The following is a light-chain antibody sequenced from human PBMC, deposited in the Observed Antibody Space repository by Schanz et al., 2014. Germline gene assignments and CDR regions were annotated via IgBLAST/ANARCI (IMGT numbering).Light chain of an antibody. CDR2: DAS. Sequence: EIVLTQSPGTLSLSPGERVTLSCRASQTVTSGYLAWYQQKPGQTPRLLIYDASNRATGIPARFSGSGSGTDFTLTISRLEPEDFAVYYCHHYGGSPYTFGQGTKLEIK. CDR3: HHYGGSPYT. J-gene: IGKJ2*01. CDR1: QTVTSGY. V-gene: IGKV3-20*01.